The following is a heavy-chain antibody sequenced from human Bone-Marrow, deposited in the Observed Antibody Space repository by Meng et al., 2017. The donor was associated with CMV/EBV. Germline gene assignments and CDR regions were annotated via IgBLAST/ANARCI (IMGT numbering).Heavy chain of an antibody. J-gene: IGHJ4*02. CDR1: GGSISSYY. CDR2: IYYSGST. D-gene: IGHD2-2*02. CDR3: ARGSLGYCSSTSCYTSKIHPKYYFDY. Sequence: ESLKISCTVSGGSISSYYWSWIRQPPGKGLEWIGYIYYSGSTNYNPSLKSRVTISVDTSKNPFSLKLSSVTAADTAVYYCARGSLGYCSSTSCYTSKIHPKYYFDYWGQGTLVTVSS. V-gene: IGHV4-59*01.